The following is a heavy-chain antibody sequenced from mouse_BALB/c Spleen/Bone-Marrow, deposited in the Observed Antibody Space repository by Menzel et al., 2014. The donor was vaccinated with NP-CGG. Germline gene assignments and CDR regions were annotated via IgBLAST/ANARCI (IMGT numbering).Heavy chain of an antibody. V-gene: IGHV1-15*01. D-gene: IGHD1-1*01. CDR2: IDPETGGT. CDR3: TRGGNFTSTVVDDFAY. CDR1: GYTFTDNY. J-gene: IGHJ2*01. Sequence: VQLQQPGAELVRPGASVTLSCTASGYTFTDNYMHWVKQTPVHGLEWIGAIDPETGGTTYNQKFKGKATLTADKSSSTAYMELRRLTSEDSAVYYCTRGGNFTSTVVDDFAYWGQGTLLTVSS.